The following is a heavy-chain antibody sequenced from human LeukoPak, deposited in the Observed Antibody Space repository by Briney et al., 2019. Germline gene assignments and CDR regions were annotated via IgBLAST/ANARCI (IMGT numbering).Heavy chain of an antibody. D-gene: IGHD3-22*01. V-gene: IGHV1-69*13. Sequence: SVKVSCKASGYTFTSYAMHWVRQAPGQGLEWMGGIIPIFGTANYAQKFQGRVTITADESTSTAYMELSSLRSEDTAVYYCARTGGSSGYSCDYWGQGTLVTVSS. CDR3: ARTGGSSGYSCDY. CDR2: IIPIFGTA. CDR1: GYTFTSYA. J-gene: IGHJ4*02.